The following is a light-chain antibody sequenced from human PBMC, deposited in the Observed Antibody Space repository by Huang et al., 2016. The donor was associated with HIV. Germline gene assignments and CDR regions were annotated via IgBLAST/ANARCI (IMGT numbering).Light chain of an antibody. J-gene: IGKJ2*01. V-gene: IGKV4-1*01. CDR3: HQYYNTRYT. CDR2: WAS. CDR1: QSVLYSSNNKNY. Sequence: DIVMTQSPDSLAVSLGERATINCKSSQSVLYSSNNKNYLSWYQKKPGQSPKLLISWASTRESVVPDRFSGSGSGTDFTLTISSLQAEDVAVYYCHQYYNTRYTFGQGTKLEIK.